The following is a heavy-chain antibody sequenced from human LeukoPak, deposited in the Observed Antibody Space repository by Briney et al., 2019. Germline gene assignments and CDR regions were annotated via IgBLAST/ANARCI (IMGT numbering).Heavy chain of an antibody. CDR3: AKGERIKTYDAFDI. V-gene: IGHV3-9*03. CDR2: ISWNSGSI. Sequence: PGGSLRLSCAASGFTFDDYAMHWVRQAPGKGLEWVSGISWNSGSIGYADSVKGRFTISRDNAKNSLYLQMNSLRAEDMALYYCAKGERIKTYDAFDIWGQGTMVTVSS. CDR1: GFTFDDYA. J-gene: IGHJ3*02. D-gene: IGHD1-1*01.